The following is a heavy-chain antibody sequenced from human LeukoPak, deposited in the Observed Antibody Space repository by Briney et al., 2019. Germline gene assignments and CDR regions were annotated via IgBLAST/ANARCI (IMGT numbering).Heavy chain of an antibody. D-gene: IGHD5-12*01. CDR2: VSTGSNYI. Sequence: PGGSLRLSCTASGFTFSSYSLNWVRQAPGKGLEWVSSVSTGSNYIYYADSVKGRFSMSRDDSKDMLYLQMNSLRLEDTAVYYCAKGGYSGYAGIDAFDIWGQGTMVTVSS. CDR1: GFTFSSYS. CDR3: AKGGYSGYAGIDAFDI. V-gene: IGHV3-21*06. J-gene: IGHJ3*02.